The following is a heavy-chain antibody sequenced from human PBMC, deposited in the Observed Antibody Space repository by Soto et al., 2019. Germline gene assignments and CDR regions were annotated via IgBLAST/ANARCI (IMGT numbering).Heavy chain of an antibody. J-gene: IGHJ3*02. CDR3: ARGDRNHHGDYFDI. CDR1: VVAIIFYN. D-gene: IGHD5-12*01. CDR2: SYSSGST. V-gene: IGHV4-59*01. Sequence: SSTXSLTCTFAVVAIIFYNLNWIRHSPGKGLEWIGYSYSSGSTNYNPSLKSRVTISVDTPKNQFSLQLTYVTAADTAVYYCARGDRNHHGDYFDIWGQGP.